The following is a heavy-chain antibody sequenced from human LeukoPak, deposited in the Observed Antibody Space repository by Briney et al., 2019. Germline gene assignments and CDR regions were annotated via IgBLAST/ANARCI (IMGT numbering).Heavy chain of an antibody. D-gene: IGHD3-22*01. CDR2: IYHSGTT. V-gene: IGHV4-38-2*02. Sequence: SETLSLTCTVSNNSINSGYYWGWIRQPPGKGLEWIGSIYHSGTTHYNPSLKSRVTLSVDTSKNQFSLKLSSVTAADSAVYYCARDDYDSGGNHPNAWGYWGQGTLVTVSS. CDR3: ARDDYDSGGNHPNAWGY. J-gene: IGHJ4*02. CDR1: NNSINSGYY.